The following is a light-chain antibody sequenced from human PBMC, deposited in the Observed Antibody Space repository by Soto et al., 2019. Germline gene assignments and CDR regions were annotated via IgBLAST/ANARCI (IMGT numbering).Light chain of an antibody. CDR1: SSDIGGSHY. V-gene: IGLV2-14*01. J-gene: IGLJ1*01. CDR3: SSSTTISSPSDV. CDR2: EGS. Sequence: QSALTQPASVSGSRGQSITISCTGTSSDIGGSHYVSWYQHHPGKAPKLILYEGSYRPSGVSDRFSGAKSGNTASLTISGLQAEDEADYYCSSSTTISSPSDVFGTGTKVTVL.